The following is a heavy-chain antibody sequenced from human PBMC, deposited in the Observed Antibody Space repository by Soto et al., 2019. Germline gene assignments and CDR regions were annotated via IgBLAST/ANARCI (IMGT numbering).Heavy chain of an antibody. J-gene: IGHJ6*03. V-gene: IGHV4-59*08. CDR2: MYNRGST. Sequence: PSGCVCQTGIVSDCANRGCHWSWIRQPPGKGLEWIGYMYNRGSTNYNPSLKSRVTISVDTSKNQFSLKLSSVTAADTAVYYCAPDYYMDVWGRGTTVTVS. CDR3: APDYYMDV. CDR1: DCANRGCH.